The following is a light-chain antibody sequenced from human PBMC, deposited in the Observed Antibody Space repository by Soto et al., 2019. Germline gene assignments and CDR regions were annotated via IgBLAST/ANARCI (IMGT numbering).Light chain of an antibody. V-gene: IGLV1-40*01. J-gene: IGLJ3*02. CDR2: GSS. Sequence: QSVLTQPPSVSGAPGQSVTISCTGSSSNIGAGHVVHWYQQFPGRAPNLLIYGSSNRPSGVPDRFSGSKSGTSASLAITGLQDEDEADYYCQSYDNGLSASVFGGGTKLTVL. CDR3: QSYDNGLSASV. CDR1: SSNIGAGHV.